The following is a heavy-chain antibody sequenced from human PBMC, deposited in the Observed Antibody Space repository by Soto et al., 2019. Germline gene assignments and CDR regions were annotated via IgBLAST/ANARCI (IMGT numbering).Heavy chain of an antibody. Sequence: ASVKVSCKASGYTFTSYDINWVRQATGQGLEWMGWMNPNSGNTGYAQKFQGRVTMTRNTSISTAYMELSSLRSEGTAVYYCAFSSRGSGWYSYYYYGMDVWGQGTTVTVSS. D-gene: IGHD6-19*01. CDR1: GYTFTSYD. J-gene: IGHJ6*02. CDR3: AFSSRGSGWYSYYYYGMDV. V-gene: IGHV1-8*01. CDR2: MNPNSGNT.